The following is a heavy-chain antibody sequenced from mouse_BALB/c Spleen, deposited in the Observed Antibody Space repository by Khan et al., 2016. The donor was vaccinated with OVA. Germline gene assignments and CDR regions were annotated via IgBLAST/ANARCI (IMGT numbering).Heavy chain of an antibody. D-gene: IGHD1-1*01. J-gene: IGHJ3*01. Sequence: EVELVESGPELMKPGASVKISCKASGYSFSTYYIHWVTRSHGKTLEWIGYIDPFNGGTTYNQKFKGKATLTVDKSSSTAYMHLTRLTSEVSAVYCYARHGSTSWFAYWGQGTLVTVSA. CDR2: IDPFNGGT. CDR3: ARHGSTSWFAY. CDR1: GYSFSTYY. V-gene: IGHV1S135*01.